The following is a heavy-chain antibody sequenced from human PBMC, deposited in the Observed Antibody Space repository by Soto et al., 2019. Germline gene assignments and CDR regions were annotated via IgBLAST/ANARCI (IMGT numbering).Heavy chain of an antibody. CDR3: ARGRTVTMD. Sequence: QVQLVESGGGVVQPGRSLRLSCAASGFTFSSYAMHWVRQAPGKGLEWVAVISYDGSNKYYEDSVKGRFTISRDNSKNTLYLQMNSLRAEDTAVYYWARGRTVTMDWGQGTLVTVSS. J-gene: IGHJ4*02. CDR1: GFTFSSYA. V-gene: IGHV3-30-3*01. D-gene: IGHD4-17*01. CDR2: ISYDGSNK.